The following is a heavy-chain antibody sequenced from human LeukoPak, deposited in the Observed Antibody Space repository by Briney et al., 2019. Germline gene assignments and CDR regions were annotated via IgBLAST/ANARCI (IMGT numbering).Heavy chain of an antibody. V-gene: IGHV4-59*08. J-gene: IGHJ6*02. CDR3: ARMVVTDYYYGMDV. Sequence: PSETLSLTCTVSGGSISSYYWSWIRQPPGKGLEWIGYIYYSGSTNYNPSLKSRVTISVDTSKNQFSLKLSSVTAADTAVYYCARMVVTDYYYGMDVWGQGTTVTVSS. D-gene: IGHD2-21*02. CDR2: IYYSGST. CDR1: GGSISSYY.